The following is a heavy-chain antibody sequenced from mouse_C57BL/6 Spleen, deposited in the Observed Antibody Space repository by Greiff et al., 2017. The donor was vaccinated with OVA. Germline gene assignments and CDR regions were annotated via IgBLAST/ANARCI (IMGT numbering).Heavy chain of an antibody. Sequence: EVQLVESGGGLVKPGGSLKLSCAASGFTFSDYGMHWVRQAPEKGLEWVAYISSGSSTIYYADTVKGRFTISRDNAKNTLFLQMTSLRSEDTAMYYCARDSSGYVDYAMDYWGQGTSVTVSS. CDR3: ARDSSGYVDYAMDY. V-gene: IGHV5-17*01. J-gene: IGHJ4*01. CDR2: ISSGSSTI. D-gene: IGHD3-2*02. CDR1: GFTFSDYG.